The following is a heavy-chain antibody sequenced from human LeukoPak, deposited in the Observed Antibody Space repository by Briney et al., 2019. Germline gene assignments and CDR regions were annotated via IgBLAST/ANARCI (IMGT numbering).Heavy chain of an antibody. V-gene: IGHV3-33*01. Sequence: PGRSLRLSCAASGFIFSHYGMHWGRQAPAKGLEWVSVIWSDGSNRFYADSVKGRFTISRDNSQNTVFLQMNSLRAEDTAMYYCARDAQRGFDYSNSLEYWGHGTLVTVSS. CDR1: GFIFSHYG. J-gene: IGHJ4*01. D-gene: IGHD4-11*01. CDR2: IWSDGSNR. CDR3: ARDAQRGFDYSNSLEY.